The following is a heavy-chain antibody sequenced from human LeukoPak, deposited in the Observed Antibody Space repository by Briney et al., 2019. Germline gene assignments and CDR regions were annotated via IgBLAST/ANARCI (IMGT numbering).Heavy chain of an antibody. D-gene: IGHD4-17*01. V-gene: IGHV3-30*04. CDR3: ARDQGNGLDYYYYGMDV. Sequence: GGSLRLSCVASGFTFSSYAMHWVRQAPGKGLEWVAVISYDGSNKYYADSVKGRFTISRDNSKNTLYLQMNSLRAEDTAVYYCARDQGNGLDYYYYGMDVWAKGPRSPSPQ. CDR1: GFTFSSYA. CDR2: ISYDGSNK. J-gene: IGHJ6*04.